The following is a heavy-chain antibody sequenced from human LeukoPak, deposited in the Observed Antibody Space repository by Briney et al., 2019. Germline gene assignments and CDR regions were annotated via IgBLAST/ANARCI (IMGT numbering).Heavy chain of an antibody. V-gene: IGHV3-48*04. J-gene: IGHJ4*02. CDR2: ISSSGNTT. D-gene: IGHD5-18*01. CDR3: TRLYTHSYGANFDY. Sequence: GGSLRLSCAASGFTFSSYGMNWVRQAPGKGLEWVSYISSSGNTTYYADSVKGRFTISRDNAKNSLYLQMNSLKTEDTALYYCTRLYTHSYGANFDYWGQGTLVTVSS. CDR1: GFTFSSYG.